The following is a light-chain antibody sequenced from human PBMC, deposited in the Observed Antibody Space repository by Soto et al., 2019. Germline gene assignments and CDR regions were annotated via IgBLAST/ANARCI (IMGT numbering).Light chain of an antibody. Sequence: QTVVTQPPSASGSPGQSITISCTGTSSDVGGYNYVSWYQQHPGKAPKLMIYDVSNRPSGVSNRFSGSKSGNTASLTISGLQAEDEADYYCSSYTSSSTLVFGGGTKLTVL. CDR1: SSDVGGYNY. CDR3: SSYTSSSTLV. J-gene: IGLJ2*01. CDR2: DVS. V-gene: IGLV2-14*01.